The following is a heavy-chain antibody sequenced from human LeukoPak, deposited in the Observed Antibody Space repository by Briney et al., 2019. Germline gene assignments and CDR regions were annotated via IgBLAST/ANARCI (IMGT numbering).Heavy chain of an antibody. CDR2: IYPGGSDT. V-gene: IGHV5-51*01. CDR3: AKWSTSGIGLDY. D-gene: IGHD2-15*01. Sequence: GESLKISCKGSGYSFPSYWIGWVRQMHVKGLAWVGIIYPGGSDTIYSPPFQGQVTISADNSISTAYLQWRGLKASDTAIFYCAKWSTSGIGLDYWGQGTLVTVSS. CDR1: GYSFPSYW. J-gene: IGHJ4*02.